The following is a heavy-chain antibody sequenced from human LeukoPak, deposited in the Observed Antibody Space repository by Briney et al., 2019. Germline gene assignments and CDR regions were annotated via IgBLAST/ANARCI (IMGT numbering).Heavy chain of an antibody. CDR1: GGSFSGYY. D-gene: IGHD3-9*01. J-gene: IGHJ4*02. V-gene: IGHV4-34*01. Sequence: SETLSLTCAVYGGSFSGYYWSWIRQPPGKGLEWIGEINHSGSTNYNPSLKSRVTISVDASKNQFSLKLSSVTAADTAVYYCARGLYVNYDILTGYYTSFDYWGQGTPVTVSS. CDR2: INHSGST. CDR3: ARGLYVNYDILTGYYTSFDY.